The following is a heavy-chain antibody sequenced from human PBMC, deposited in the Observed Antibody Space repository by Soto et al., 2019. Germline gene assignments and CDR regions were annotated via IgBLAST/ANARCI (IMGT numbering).Heavy chain of an antibody. J-gene: IGHJ4*02. Sequence: PGGSLRLSCAASGFSFSNYGMHWVRQAPGKGLEWVAVISYDGSNKYYADSVKGRFTISRDNSKNTLFLQMNSLRAEDTAVYYCAKDGSVAAADYYFDYWGQGTLVTVSS. CDR2: ISYDGSNK. CDR3: AKDGSVAAADYYFDY. V-gene: IGHV3-30*18. D-gene: IGHD6-13*01. CDR1: GFSFSNYG.